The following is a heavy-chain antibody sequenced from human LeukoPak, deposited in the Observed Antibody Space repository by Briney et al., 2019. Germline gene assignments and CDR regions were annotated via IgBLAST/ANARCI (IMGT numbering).Heavy chain of an antibody. CDR3: AKSVGWGGYDAFDF. V-gene: IGHV3-23*01. D-gene: IGHD3-16*01. Sequence: GGSLRLSCVASGFIFSTHAMSWVRLAPGRGLEWVSTISDSGGGTYYTESVKGRFTISIDNSKNTVTLQMNSLRADDTAVYYCAKSVGWGGYDAFDFWGQGTMITVSS. CDR2: ISDSGGGT. J-gene: IGHJ3*01. CDR1: GFIFSTHA.